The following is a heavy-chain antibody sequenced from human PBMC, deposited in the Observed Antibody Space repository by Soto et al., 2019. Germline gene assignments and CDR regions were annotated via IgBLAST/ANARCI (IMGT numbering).Heavy chain of an antibody. CDR3: ARDFGRYSYGLNTYYYYYYGMDV. V-gene: IGHV1-2*04. J-gene: IGHJ6*02. CDR1: GYTFTGYY. D-gene: IGHD5-18*01. CDR2: INPNSGGT. Sequence: EASVKVSCKASGYTFTGYYMHWVRQAPGQGLERMGWINPNSGGTNYAQKFQGWVTMTRDTSISTAYMELSRLRSDDTAVYYCARDFGRYSYGLNTYYYYYYGMDVWGQGTTVTVSS.